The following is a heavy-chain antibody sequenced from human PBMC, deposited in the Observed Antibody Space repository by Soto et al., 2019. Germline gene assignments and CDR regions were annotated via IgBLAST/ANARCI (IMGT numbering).Heavy chain of an antibody. CDR2: ISTNNGNT. Sequence: QGQLVQSGGELRKPGASVKVSCKASEYTFTSNSISWVRQAPGQGLEWMGWISTNNGNTKFAQKFQGRVTLTTDTSTSTAYMELTSLRSDDTAVYYCARGGGYAVDYWGQGTLVTVSS. V-gene: IGHV1-18*04. J-gene: IGHJ4*02. CDR1: EYTFTSNS. D-gene: IGHD5-18*01. CDR3: ARGGGYAVDY.